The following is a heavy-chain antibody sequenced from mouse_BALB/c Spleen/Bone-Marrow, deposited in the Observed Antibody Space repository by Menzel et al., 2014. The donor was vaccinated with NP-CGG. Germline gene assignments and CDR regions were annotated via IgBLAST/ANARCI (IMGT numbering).Heavy chain of an antibody. V-gene: IGHV7-1*02. CDR1: GYTFSDFY. CDR2: SRNKANDYTT. Sequence: EVQGVESGGGLVQPGGSLRLSCATSGYTFSDFYMEWVRQPPGKRLEWIAASRNKANDYTTEYSASVKGRFIVSRDTSQSILYLQMSALRAEDTAIYYCARDYYGSSYWYFDVWGAGTTVTVSS. CDR3: ARDYYGSSYWYFDV. D-gene: IGHD1-1*01. J-gene: IGHJ1*01.